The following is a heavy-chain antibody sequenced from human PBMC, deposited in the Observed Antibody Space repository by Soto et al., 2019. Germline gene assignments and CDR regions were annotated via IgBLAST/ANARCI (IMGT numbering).Heavy chain of an antibody. D-gene: IGHD6-19*01. Sequence: QVQLVQSGAEVKKPGSSVKVSCKASGGTFSSYAISWVRQAPGQGLEWMGGIIPIFGTADYAQKFQGRVTITADESTSTAYMELSSLRSEDTAMYYCATHYSSGGSYYYYGVDVWGQGTTVTVSS. CDR1: GGTFSSYA. CDR3: ATHYSSGGSYYYYGVDV. V-gene: IGHV1-69*12. J-gene: IGHJ6*02. CDR2: IIPIFGTA.